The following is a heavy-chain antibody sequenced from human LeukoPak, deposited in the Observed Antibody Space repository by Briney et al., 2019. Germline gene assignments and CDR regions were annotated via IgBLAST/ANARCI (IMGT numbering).Heavy chain of an antibody. V-gene: IGHV1-2*02. CDR2: INPNSGGT. CDR1: GYTFTDYY. CDR3: ARGLVVPAAIPD. Sequence: ASVSVSCTASGYTFTDYYMHWVRQAPGQGLEWMGWINPNSGGTNYAQKFQGRVTMTRDTSISTAYMELRSLRSDDTAVYYCARGLVVPAAIPDWGQGTLVTVSS. J-gene: IGHJ4*02. D-gene: IGHD2-2*02.